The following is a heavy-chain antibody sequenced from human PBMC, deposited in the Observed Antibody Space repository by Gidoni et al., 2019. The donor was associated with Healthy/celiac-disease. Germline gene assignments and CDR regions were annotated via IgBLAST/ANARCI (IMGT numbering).Heavy chain of an antibody. CDR3: ARLSAAGTRYYGMNV. V-gene: IGHV1-69*06. Sequence: QVQLVQSGAEVKKPGSSVKVSCKASGGTLSSYAISWVRQAPGQGLEWMGGIIPVVGTANYAQKFQGRVTITGYKSTSTACMELSSLRSEDTAVYYCARLSAAGTRYYGMNVWGQGTTVTVSS. D-gene: IGHD6-13*01. J-gene: IGHJ6*02. CDR1: GGTLSSYA. CDR2: IIPVVGTA.